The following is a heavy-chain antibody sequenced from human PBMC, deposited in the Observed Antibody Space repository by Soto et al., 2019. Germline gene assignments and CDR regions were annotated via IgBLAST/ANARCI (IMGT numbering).Heavy chain of an antibody. D-gene: IGHD3-22*01. V-gene: IGHV4-31*03. CDR3: ARAKGPSYDSSGYYFDY. J-gene: IGHJ4*02. Sequence: SETLSLTCTVSGGSISSGGYYWSWIRQHPGKGLEWIGYIYYSGSTYYNPSLESRLTISVDTSKDQFSLKLSSVTAADTAVYYRARAKGPSYDSSGYYFDYWGQGTLVTVSS. CDR2: IYYSGST. CDR1: GGSISSGGYY.